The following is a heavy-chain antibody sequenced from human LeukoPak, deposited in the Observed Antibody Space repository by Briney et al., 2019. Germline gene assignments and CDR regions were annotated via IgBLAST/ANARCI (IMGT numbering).Heavy chain of an antibody. V-gene: IGHV4-39*01. J-gene: IGHJ4*02. CDR2: IYYSGST. CDR3: ARHPGYSNGFTDY. Sequence: SETLSLTCTVSGGSISSSSYYWGWLRQPPGKGLDWIGSIYYSGSTYYNPSLKSRVTISVDTSKNQFSLKLSSVTAADTAVYYCARHPGYSNGFTDYWGQGTLVTVSS. CDR1: GGSISSSSYY. D-gene: IGHD6-19*01.